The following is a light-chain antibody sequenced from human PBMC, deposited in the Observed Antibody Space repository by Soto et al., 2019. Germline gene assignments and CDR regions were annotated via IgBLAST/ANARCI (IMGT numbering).Light chain of an antibody. J-gene: IGLJ2*01. CDR2: EVS. CDR3: CSYAGSVV. Sequence: QSVLTQPASMSGSPGQSITISCTGTSSDVGSYNLVSWYQQHPGKAPKLMIYEVSKRPSGVSNRFSGSKSGNTASLTISGLQAEDEADYYCCSYAGSVVFGGGTQLTVL. CDR1: SSDVGSYNL. V-gene: IGLV2-23*02.